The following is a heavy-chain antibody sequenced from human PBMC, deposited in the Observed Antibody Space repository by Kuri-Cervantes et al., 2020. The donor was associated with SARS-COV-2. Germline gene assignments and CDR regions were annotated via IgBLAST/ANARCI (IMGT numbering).Heavy chain of an antibody. V-gene: IGHV1-18*04. CDR1: GYTFTGYY. D-gene: IGHD4-17*01. Sequence: ASVKVSCKASGYTFTGYYMHWVRQAPGQGLEWMGWISAYNGNTTYAQKLQSRVTMTTDTSTSTAYMELRSLRSDDTAVYYCASWGRDMTTVTWVDYWGQGTLVTVSS. J-gene: IGHJ4*02. CDR2: ISAYNGNT. CDR3: ASWGRDMTTVTWVDY.